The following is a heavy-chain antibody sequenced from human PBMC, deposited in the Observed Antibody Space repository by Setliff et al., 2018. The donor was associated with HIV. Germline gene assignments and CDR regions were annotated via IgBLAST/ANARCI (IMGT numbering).Heavy chain of an antibody. CDR1: GGSFSGCY. CDR3: ARGVNFDY. V-gene: IGHV4-59*01. CDR2: IYIYNSGST. D-gene: IGHD3-3*01. Sequence: ETLSLTCSVSGGSFSGCYWSWIRQPPGKGLEWIGYIYIYNSGSTNYNPSLTSRVTISVDTSRNQFSLKLTSVTAADTAIYYCARGVNFDYWGQGTQVTVSS. J-gene: IGHJ4*02.